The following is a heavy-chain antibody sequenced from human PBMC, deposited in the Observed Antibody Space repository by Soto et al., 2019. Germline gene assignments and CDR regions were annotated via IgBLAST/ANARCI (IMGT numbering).Heavy chain of an antibody. CDR1: GFTFNSYS. Sequence: GGSLRHSCAASGFTFNSYSMNWVRQAPGKGLEWVSYISSSTTKYYTDSVKGRFTISRDNAKNSLYLQMNSLRAEDTAVYYCAKDLRDILTGYQDYFDYRGQGTLVTVSS. CDR2: ISSSTTK. J-gene: IGHJ4*02. CDR3: AKDLRDILTGYQDYFDY. V-gene: IGHV3-48*01. D-gene: IGHD3-9*01.